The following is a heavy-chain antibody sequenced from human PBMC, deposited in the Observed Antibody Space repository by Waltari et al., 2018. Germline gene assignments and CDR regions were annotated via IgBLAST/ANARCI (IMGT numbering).Heavy chain of an antibody. D-gene: IGHD5-12*01. Sequence: QVQLQESGPGLVKPSETLSLTCAVSGYSISSGYYWGWIRQPPGKGLEWIGSIYHSGSTYYNSSLKSRVTISVDTSKKQFSLKLSSVTAADTAVYYCARDADSGSPDIWGQGTMVTVSS. V-gene: IGHV4-38-2*02. CDR1: GYSISSGYY. CDR3: ARDADSGSPDI. CDR2: IYHSGST. J-gene: IGHJ3*02.